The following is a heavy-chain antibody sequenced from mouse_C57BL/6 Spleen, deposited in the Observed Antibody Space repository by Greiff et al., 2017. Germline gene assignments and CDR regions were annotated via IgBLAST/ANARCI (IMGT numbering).Heavy chain of an antibody. CDR1: GFTFSDYY. CDR3: ARRGGRSLYYFDD. J-gene: IGHJ2*01. Sequence: EVLLVESGGGLVQPGGSLKLSCAASGFTFSDYYMYWVRQTPEKRLEWVAYISNGGGSTYYPDTVKGRFTISRDNAKNTLYLQMSRLKSEDTAMYYCARRGGRSLYYFDDWGQGTTLTVSA. D-gene: IGHD1-1*01. V-gene: IGHV5-12*01. CDR2: ISNGGGST.